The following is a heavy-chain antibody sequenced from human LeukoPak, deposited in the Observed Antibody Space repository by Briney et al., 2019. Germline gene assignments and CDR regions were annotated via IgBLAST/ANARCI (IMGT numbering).Heavy chain of an antibody. J-gene: IGHJ4*02. CDR3: VGGHQVAIGYSDF. CDR1: GYSFTTYW. V-gene: IGHV5-51*01. Sequence: GESLKISCKGSGYSFTTYWIGWVRQMPGKGLEWMGIIYPGDSATRYSPSFQGQVTIAADKSISTAFLQWSSLKASDTAMHYCVGGHQVAIGYSDFWGPGTLVTVSS. D-gene: IGHD2-15*01. CDR2: IYPGDSAT.